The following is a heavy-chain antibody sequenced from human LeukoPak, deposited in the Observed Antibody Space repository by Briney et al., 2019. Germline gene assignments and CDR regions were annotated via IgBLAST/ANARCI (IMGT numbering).Heavy chain of an antibody. CDR1: GYTFTGYY. D-gene: IGHD3-22*01. CDR3: AGTYDSSGYYYRNDAFDI. J-gene: IGHJ3*02. CDR2: INPNSGGT. V-gene: IGHV1-2*02. Sequence: ASVKVSCKASGYTFTGYYMHWVRQAPGQGLEWMGWINPNSGGTNYAQKFQGRVTMTRDTSISTAYMELSRLRSDDTAVYYCAGTYDSSGYYYRNDAFDIWGQGTMVTVSS.